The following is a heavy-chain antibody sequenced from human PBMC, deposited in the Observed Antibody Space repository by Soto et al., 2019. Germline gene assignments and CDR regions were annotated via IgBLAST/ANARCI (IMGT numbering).Heavy chain of an antibody. V-gene: IGHV1-18*01. CDR3: ARDSPPVDY. Sequence: QVQLVQSGAEVKKPGASVKVSCKASGYTFTSYGISWVRQAPGQGLEWMGWISAYNGNTKYAQKLQGRVTMTTGTSTSTASLEPRRLRSDDTAVYYCARDSPPVDYWGQGTLVTVSS. CDR2: ISAYNGNT. J-gene: IGHJ4*02. CDR1: GYTFTSYG.